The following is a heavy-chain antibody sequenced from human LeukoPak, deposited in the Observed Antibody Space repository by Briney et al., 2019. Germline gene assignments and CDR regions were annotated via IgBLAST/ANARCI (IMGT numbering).Heavy chain of an antibody. CDR3: ARARYSSGWTPYYYYGMDV. Sequence: SETLSLTCAVYGGSFSGYYWSWIRQPPGKGLEWIGEINHSGSTNYNLSLKSRVTISADTSKNQFSLKLSPVTAADTAVYYCARARYSSGWTPYYYYGMDVWGQGTTVTVSS. J-gene: IGHJ6*02. CDR1: GGSFSGYY. CDR2: INHSGST. D-gene: IGHD6-19*01. V-gene: IGHV4-34*01.